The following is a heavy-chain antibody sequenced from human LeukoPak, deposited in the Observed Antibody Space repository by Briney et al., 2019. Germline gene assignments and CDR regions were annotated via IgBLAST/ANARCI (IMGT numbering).Heavy chain of an antibody. CDR3: ARAVSGRKIDY. J-gene: IGHJ4*02. CDR2: INHSGST. Sequence: SETLSLTCAVYGGSFSGYYWSWIRQPPGKGLEWIGEINHSGSTNYNPSLKSRVTISVDTSKNQFSLKLSSVTAADTAVYYCARAVSGRKIDYWDQGTLVTVSS. CDR1: GGSFSGYY. V-gene: IGHV4-34*01. D-gene: IGHD1-26*01.